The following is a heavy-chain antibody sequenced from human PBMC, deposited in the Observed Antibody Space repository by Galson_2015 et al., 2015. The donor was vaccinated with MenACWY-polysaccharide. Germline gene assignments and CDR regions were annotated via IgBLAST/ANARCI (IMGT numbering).Heavy chain of an antibody. Sequence: SLRLSCAASGFTFSNYAMSWVRQAPGKGLEWVSAIRGRDDTTHYADSVKGRFTISRDNSKGTLHLQMNSLRAEDTAVYYCARDVYGGHFDYWGQGTLVTVSS. V-gene: IGHV3-23*01. J-gene: IGHJ4*02. D-gene: IGHD4-23*01. CDR1: GFTFSNYA. CDR2: IRGRDDTT. CDR3: ARDVYGGHFDY.